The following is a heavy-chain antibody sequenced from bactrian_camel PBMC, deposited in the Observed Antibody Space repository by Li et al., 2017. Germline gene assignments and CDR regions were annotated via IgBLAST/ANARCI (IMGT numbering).Heavy chain of an antibody. Sequence: QVQLVESGGGSVQAGGSLKLSCAASGYIFSSCGMGWYRQAPGKGLEWVSAIVTGGDNTVYADSMKGRFTISGDNAENTVYLQMNSLKSEDTALYYCASLGGRSFWGQGTQVTV. V-gene: IGHV3S1*01. CDR2: IVTGGDNT. D-gene: IGHD5*01. J-gene: IGHJ4*01. CDR1: GYIFSSCG. CDR3: ASLGGRSF.